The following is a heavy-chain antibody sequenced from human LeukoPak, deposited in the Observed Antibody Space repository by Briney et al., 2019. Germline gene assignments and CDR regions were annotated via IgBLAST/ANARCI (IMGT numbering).Heavy chain of an antibody. CDR3: ARGRVATIVGYYYYGMDV. CDR1: GGSISSGGYY. D-gene: IGHD5-12*01. Sequence: SETLSLTCTVSGGSISSGGYYWSWIRQHPGKGLEWIGYIYYSGSTYYNPSLKSRVTISVDTSKNQFSLKLSSVTAADTAVYYCARGRVATIVGYYYYGMDVWGQGTTVTVYS. V-gene: IGHV4-31*03. J-gene: IGHJ6*02. CDR2: IYYSGST.